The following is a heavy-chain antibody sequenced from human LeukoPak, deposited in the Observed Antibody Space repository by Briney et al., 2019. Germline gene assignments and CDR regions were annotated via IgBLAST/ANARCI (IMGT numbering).Heavy chain of an antibody. CDR3: ARDYGDYDPFDY. Sequence: GSSVKVSCKASGGTFSSYAISWVRQSPGQGLEWMGRIIPIFGTANYAQKFQGGVTITTDESTSTAYMELSSLRSEDTAVYYCARDYGDYDPFDYWGQGTLVTVSS. V-gene: IGHV1-69*05. CDR1: GGTFSSYA. D-gene: IGHD4-17*01. J-gene: IGHJ4*02. CDR2: IIPIFGTA.